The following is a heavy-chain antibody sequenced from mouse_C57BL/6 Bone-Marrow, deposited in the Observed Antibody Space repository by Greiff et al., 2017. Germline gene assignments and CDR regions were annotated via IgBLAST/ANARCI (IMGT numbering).Heavy chain of an antibody. CDR1: GYTFTDYY. D-gene: IGHD1-1*01. Sequence: VQLQQSGAELVRPGASVKLSCKASGYTFTDYYINWVKQRPGQGLEWIARIYPGSGNTYYNEKFKGKATLTAEKSSSTAYMQLSSLTSEDSAVYFCASSHYGSSFYAMDYWGQGTSVTVSS. J-gene: IGHJ4*01. V-gene: IGHV1-76*01. CDR2: IYPGSGNT. CDR3: ASSHYGSSFYAMDY.